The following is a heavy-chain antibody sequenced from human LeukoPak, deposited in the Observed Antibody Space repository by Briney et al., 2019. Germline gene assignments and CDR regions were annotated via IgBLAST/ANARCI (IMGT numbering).Heavy chain of an antibody. D-gene: IGHD5-24*01. J-gene: IGHJ3*02. CDR3: ARDLMATEGRLYDAFDI. Sequence: TGGSLRLSCAASGFTFSDYYMSWIRQAPGKGLEWVSYISSSGSTIYYADSVKGRFTISRDNAKNSLYLQMNSLRAEDTAVYYCARDLMATEGRLYDAFDIWGQGTMVTVSS. V-gene: IGHV3-11*01. CDR1: GFTFSDYY. CDR2: ISSSGSTI.